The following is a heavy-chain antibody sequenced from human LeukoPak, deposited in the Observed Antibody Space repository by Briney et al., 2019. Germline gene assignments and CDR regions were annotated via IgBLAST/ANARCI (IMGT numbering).Heavy chain of an antibody. CDR3: ARDMGDYGINWFDP. V-gene: IGHV4-4*07. J-gene: IGHJ5*02. Sequence: PSETPSLTCTVSGGSIRSHYWSWIRQPAGKGLEWIGRISPSGSTSFKLSLKSRVSMSVDTSKNQFSLTVTSVTAADTAMYYCARDMGDYGINWFDPWGQGTLVTVSS. D-gene: IGHD4-17*01. CDR2: ISPSGST. CDR1: GGSIRSHY.